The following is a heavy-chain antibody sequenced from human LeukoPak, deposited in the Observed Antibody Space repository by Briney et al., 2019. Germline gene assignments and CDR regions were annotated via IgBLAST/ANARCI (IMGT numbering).Heavy chain of an antibody. J-gene: IGHJ5*02. V-gene: IGHV1-2*02. CDR1: GYTFTGYY. CDR2: INPNSGGT. D-gene: IGHD5-12*01. CDR3: ARDQEGYDPNWFDP. Sequence: ASVKVSCKASGYTFTGYYMHWVRQAPGQGLEWMGWINPNSGGTNYAQKFQGRVTMTRDTSISTAYMELSRLRSDDTAVYYYARDQEGYDPNWFDPWGQGTLVTVSS.